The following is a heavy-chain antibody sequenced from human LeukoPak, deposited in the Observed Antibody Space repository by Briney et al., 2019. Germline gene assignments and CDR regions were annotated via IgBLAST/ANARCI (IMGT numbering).Heavy chain of an antibody. V-gene: IGHV3-30-3*01. J-gene: IGHJ4*02. Sequence: GRSLRLSCAASGFTFSSYAMHWVRQAPGKGLEWVAVISYDGSNKYYADSVKGRFTISRDNAKNSLYLQVNSLRAEDTAVYYCARVGMGELSPGGDYWGQGTLVTVSS. CDR2: ISYDGSNK. D-gene: IGHD3-16*02. CDR3: ARVGMGELSPGGDY. CDR1: GFTFSSYA.